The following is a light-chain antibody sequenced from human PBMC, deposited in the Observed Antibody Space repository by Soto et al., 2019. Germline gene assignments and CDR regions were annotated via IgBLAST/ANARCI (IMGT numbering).Light chain of an antibody. CDR2: NVN. V-gene: IGLV2-14*01. CDR1: SSDVGNYNY. CDR3: SSFTSSTTYV. J-gene: IGLJ1*01. Sequence: QSVLTQSASVSVSPGQSITISCTGTSSDVGNYNYVSWYQQHPGEVPKLIIFNVNNRPSGVSNRFSGSKSGNTASLTISGLQAEDEADYYCSSFTSSTTYVFGTGTKVTV.